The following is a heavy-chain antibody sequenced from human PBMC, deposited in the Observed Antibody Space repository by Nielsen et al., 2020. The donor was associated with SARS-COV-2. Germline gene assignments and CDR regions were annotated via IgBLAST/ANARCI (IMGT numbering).Heavy chain of an antibody. V-gene: IGHV3-33*05. CDR3: ARVGLDSGYSSGWYYFDY. J-gene: IGHJ4*02. CDR1: GFTFSSYG. CDR2: ISYDGSNK. Sequence: GGSLRLSCAASGFTFSSYGMHWVRQAPGKGLEWVAVISYDGSNKYYADSVKGRFTISRDNSKNTLYLQMNSLRAEDTAVYYCARVGLDSGYSSGWYYFDYWGQGTLVTVSS. D-gene: IGHD6-19*01.